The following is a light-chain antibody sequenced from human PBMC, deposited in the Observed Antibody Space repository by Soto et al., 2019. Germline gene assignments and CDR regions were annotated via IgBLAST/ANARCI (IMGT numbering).Light chain of an antibody. J-gene: IGLJ1*01. CDR3: CSYAGSPRYV. Sequence: QSALTQPRSVSGSPGQSVTISCTGTSSDVGGYNYVSWYQQHPGKAPKVMIYDVSERPSGVPDRFSGYKSGNTASLTISGLQAEDEADYYCCSYAGSPRYVFGTGTKLTAL. CDR2: DVS. V-gene: IGLV2-11*01. CDR1: SSDVGGYNY.